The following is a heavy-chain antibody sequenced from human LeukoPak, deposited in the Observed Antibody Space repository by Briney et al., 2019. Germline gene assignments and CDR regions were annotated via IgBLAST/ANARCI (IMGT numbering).Heavy chain of an antibody. CDR2: ISSSSSTI. D-gene: IGHD2-2*01. CDR1: GFTFSSYS. Sequence: GGSLRLSCAASGFTFSSYSMNWVRQAPGKGLEWVSYISSSSSTIYYADSVKGRFTISRDNSKNTLYLQMNSLRSDDTAVYYCARGRRYCSSTSCSLDAFDIWGQGTMVTVSS. V-gene: IGHV3-48*01. J-gene: IGHJ3*02. CDR3: ARGRRYCSSTSCSLDAFDI.